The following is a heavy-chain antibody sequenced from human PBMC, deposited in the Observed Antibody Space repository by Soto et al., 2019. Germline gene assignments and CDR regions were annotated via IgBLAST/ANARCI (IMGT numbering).Heavy chain of an antibody. Sequence: SETLSLTCTVSGDSISSYYWSWIRQPPGKGLEWIGYISYRGTTNYNPSLKSRVAISVDTSKSQFSLRLNSVTASDTAVYYCAREIFDSGEPWFDPWGQGTLVTVSS. J-gene: IGHJ5*02. CDR3: AREIFDSGEPWFDP. D-gene: IGHD3-10*01. CDR2: ISYRGTT. CDR1: GDSISSYY. V-gene: IGHV4-59*12.